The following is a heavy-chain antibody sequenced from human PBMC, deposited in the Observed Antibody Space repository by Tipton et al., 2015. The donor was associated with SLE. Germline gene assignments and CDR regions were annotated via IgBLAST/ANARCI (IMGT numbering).Heavy chain of an antibody. D-gene: IGHD1-1*01. V-gene: IGHV3-23*03. CDR2: IYSGGSR. CDR3: ARDPGIANGMGD. CDR1: GFTFSDYA. Sequence: SLRLSCAASGFTFSDYAMSWVRQAPGKALEWVSVIYSGGSRYYADSVKGRFTISRDDSKDTLYLQMNSLRAEDTAVYYCARDPGIANGMGDWGRGTTLTVSS. J-gene: IGHJ6*02.